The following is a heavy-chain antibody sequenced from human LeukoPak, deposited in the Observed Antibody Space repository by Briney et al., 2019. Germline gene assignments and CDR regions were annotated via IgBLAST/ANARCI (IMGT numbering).Heavy chain of an antibody. CDR3: AKNNWFDP. CDR1: GESLRGHY. CDR2: INDSGST. Sequence: SETLSLTCALSGESLRGHYWSWIRQPPGEGLEWIGEINDSGSTKHNPSLKSRVTISADTSKNQFSLKLSSVTAADTAVYYCAKNNWFDPWGQGTLVTVSS. J-gene: IGHJ5*02. V-gene: IGHV4-34*01.